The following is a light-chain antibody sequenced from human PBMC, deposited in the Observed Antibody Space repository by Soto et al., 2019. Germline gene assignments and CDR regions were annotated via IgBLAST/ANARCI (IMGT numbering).Light chain of an antibody. CDR3: QSSDSRLSGNYV. J-gene: IGLJ1*01. V-gene: IGLV1-40*01. Sequence: QSVLTQPPSVSGAPGQRVTISCTGSSSNIGAGYDVHWYQQLPGTAPKLLIYGNSNRPSGVPDRFSGSKSGTSASLAITGLQAEDEADYYCQSSDSRLSGNYVFGTGTKVTVL. CDR1: SSNIGAGYD. CDR2: GNS.